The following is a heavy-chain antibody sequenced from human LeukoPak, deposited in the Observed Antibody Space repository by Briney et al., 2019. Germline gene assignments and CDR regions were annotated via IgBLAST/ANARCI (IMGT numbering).Heavy chain of an antibody. J-gene: IGHJ3*01. D-gene: IGHD3-16*01. Sequence: GGSLRLSCVASAFTFSDSPMHWVRQAPGKGLEWIGRVRTAAKTYETDYGVSFVGRFTISRDDSKNTAYLQMNNLKVEDTAIYYGAGVIPGAYPYYDVFEFWG. CDR1: AFTFSDSP. V-gene: IGHV3-73*01. CDR3: AGVIPGAYPYYDVFEF. CDR2: VRTAAKTYET.